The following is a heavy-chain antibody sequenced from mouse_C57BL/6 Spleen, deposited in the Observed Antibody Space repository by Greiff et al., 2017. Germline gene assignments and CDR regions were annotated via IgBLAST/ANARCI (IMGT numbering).Heavy chain of an antibody. Sequence: VQLQQPGAELVKPGASVKMSCKASGYTFTSYWITWVKQRPGQGLEWIGDIYPGSGSTNYNEKFKSKATLTVDTSSSTAYMQLSSLTSEDSAVYYCARGGFYYGNYVGWFAYWGQGTLVTVSA. CDR1: GYTFTSYW. D-gene: IGHD2-1*01. V-gene: IGHV1-55*01. J-gene: IGHJ3*01. CDR3: ARGGFYYGNYVGWFAY. CDR2: IYPGSGST.